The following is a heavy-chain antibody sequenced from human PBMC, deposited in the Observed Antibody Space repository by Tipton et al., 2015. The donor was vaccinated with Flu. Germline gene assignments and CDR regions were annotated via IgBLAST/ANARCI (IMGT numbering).Heavy chain of an antibody. Sequence: TLSLTCTVSGYSISSGYYWGWIRQPPGKGLEGIGSIYHSGSTYYNPSLKSRVTISVDTSKNQFSLKLSSATAADTAVYYCARGPEQWLVNPHYFDYWGQGTLVTVSS. J-gene: IGHJ4*02. CDR3: ARGPEQWLVNPHYFDY. CDR1: GYSISSGYY. D-gene: IGHD6-19*01. V-gene: IGHV4-38-2*02. CDR2: IYHSGST.